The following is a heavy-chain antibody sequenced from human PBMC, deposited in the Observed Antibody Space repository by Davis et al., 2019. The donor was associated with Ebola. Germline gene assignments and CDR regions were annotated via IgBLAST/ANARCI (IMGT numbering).Heavy chain of an antibody. CDR2: ISYSGTT. CDR3: ARPHTSGWGDPFDV. CDR1: GGSVSSGSYY. V-gene: IGHV4-39*01. J-gene: IGHJ3*01. Sequence: MPSETLSLTCTVSGGSVSSGSYYWGWIRQPPGKGLEWIGSISYSGTTFYNPSLKSRLTMSVDTSKNEFSLKMSSVTAADTAVYYCARPHTSGWGDPFDVWGQGTMVIVSS. D-gene: IGHD6-19*01.